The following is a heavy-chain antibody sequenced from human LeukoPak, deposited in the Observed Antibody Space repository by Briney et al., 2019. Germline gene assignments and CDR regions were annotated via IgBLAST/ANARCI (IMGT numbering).Heavy chain of an antibody. CDR2: ISWNSGSI. Sequence: GGSLRLSCAASGFSFRTYGMHWVRQAPGKGLEWVSGISWNSGSIGYADSVKGRFTISRDNAKNSLYLQMNSLRAEDTALYYCAKDIGLEMATIFDYWGQGTLVTVSS. J-gene: IGHJ4*02. V-gene: IGHV3-9*01. D-gene: IGHD5-24*01. CDR3: AKDIGLEMATIFDY. CDR1: GFSFRTYG.